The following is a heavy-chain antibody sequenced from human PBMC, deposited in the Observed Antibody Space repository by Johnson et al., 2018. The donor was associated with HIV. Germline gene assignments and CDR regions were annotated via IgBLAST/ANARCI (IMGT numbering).Heavy chain of an antibody. Sequence: VQLVESGGGLVQPGGSLRLSCVASGFTFSAYWMSWVRQAPGKGLEWVANIKQDGSEKYYADSVKGRFTISRDNAKNSLYLQMISLRAEDTAVYYCARAGWLQLGAFDIWGRGTMVTVS. J-gene: IGHJ3*02. CDR3: ARAGWLQLGAFDI. CDR1: GFTFSAYW. CDR2: IKQDGSEK. D-gene: IGHD5-24*01. V-gene: IGHV3-7*05.